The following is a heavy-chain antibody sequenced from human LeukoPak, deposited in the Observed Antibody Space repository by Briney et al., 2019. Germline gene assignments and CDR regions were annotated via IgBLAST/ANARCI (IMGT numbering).Heavy chain of an antibody. CDR2: INHSGST. D-gene: IGHD1-20*01. CDR3: ARDRYNWNGEDS. V-gene: IGHV4-34*01. Sequence: SETLSLTCAVHGGSFSGYYWNWIRQPPGKGLEWIGEINHSGSTNYNPSVKSRVTISINTSKNQFSLKLSSVTAADTAVYYCARDRYNWNGEDSWGPGTLVTVSS. J-gene: IGHJ4*02. CDR1: GGSFSGYY.